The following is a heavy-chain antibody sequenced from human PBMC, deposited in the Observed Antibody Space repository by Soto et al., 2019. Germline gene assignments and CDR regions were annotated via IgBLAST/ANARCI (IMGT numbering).Heavy chain of an antibody. Sequence: SVKVSCKASGYIFIEYYINCVLQSRLQGLDWMGWINPNSGGTKYAEQFQGRVTMTTDTSITTAYMELSGLRSDDTAVYYCVRPYCGTNSCHDWFDPWGQGTPVTVSS. V-gene: IGHV1-2*02. CDR2: INPNSGGT. D-gene: IGHD2-21*01. CDR1: GYIFIEYY. J-gene: IGHJ5*02. CDR3: VRPYCGTNSCHDWFDP.